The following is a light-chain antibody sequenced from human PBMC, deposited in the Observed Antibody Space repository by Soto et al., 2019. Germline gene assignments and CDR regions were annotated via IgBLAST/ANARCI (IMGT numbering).Light chain of an antibody. V-gene: IGKV1-39*01. J-gene: IGKJ2*01. CDR1: QSISSY. Sequence: DIQMTQSPSSLSASVGDRVTITCRASQSISSYLNWYQQKPGKAPKLLIYAASSLQSGVPSRFSGSGSGTDFTLTISSLQPEDFATYDGQQSYSTKYTFGQGTKLEIK. CDR2: AAS. CDR3: QQSYSTKYT.